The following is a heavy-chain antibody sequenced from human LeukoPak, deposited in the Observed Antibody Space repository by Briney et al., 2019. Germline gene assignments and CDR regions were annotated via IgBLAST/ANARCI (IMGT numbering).Heavy chain of an antibody. CDR2: IYYSGST. CDR1: GGSISNYF. Sequence: PSETLSLTCTVSGGSISNYFWSWIRQPAGKGLEWIGYIYYSGSTNYNPSLKSRVTISVDTSKNQFSLKLSSVTAADTAVYYCAGLAAAGTKGVDYWGQGTLVTVSS. V-gene: IGHV4-59*01. CDR3: AGLAAAGTKGVDY. D-gene: IGHD6-13*01. J-gene: IGHJ4*02.